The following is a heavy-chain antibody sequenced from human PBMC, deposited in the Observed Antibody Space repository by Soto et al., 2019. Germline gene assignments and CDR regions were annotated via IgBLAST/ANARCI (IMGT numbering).Heavy chain of an antibody. V-gene: IGHV4-59*01. CDR2: IYYSGST. J-gene: IGHJ4*02. D-gene: IGHD3-10*01. CDR3: GREYYYGSGSYREYYFDY. Sequence: SETLSLTCTVSGGSISSYYWSWIRQPPGKGLEWIGYIYYSGSTNYNPSLKSRVTISVDTSKNQFSLKLSSVTAADTAVYYCGREYYYGSGSYREYYFDYWGQGTLVTVSS. CDR1: GGSISSYY.